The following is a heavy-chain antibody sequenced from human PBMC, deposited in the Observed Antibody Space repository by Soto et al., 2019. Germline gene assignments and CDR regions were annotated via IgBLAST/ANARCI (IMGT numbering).Heavy chain of an antibody. CDR1: GFSLSTSGMG. J-gene: IGHJ4*02. V-gene: IGHV2-5*02. CDR2: IYWDDDK. CDR3: AHNSAVVPLDY. Sequence: QITWKESGHTLVKPTQTLTLTSAFSGFSLSTSGMGVGWIRQPPEMAQEWLALIYWDDDKRYSPSLKSRLTITKDTSKNQVVLTMTNMDPVDTATYYCAHNSAVVPLDYWGQGTLVTVSS. D-gene: IGHD2-15*01.